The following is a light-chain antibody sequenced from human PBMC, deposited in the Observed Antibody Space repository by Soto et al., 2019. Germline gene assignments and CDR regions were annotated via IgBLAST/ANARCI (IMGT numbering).Light chain of an antibody. J-gene: IGLJ7*01. V-gene: IGLV1-44*01. CDR2: SNN. CDR1: SSNIGSNT. CDR3: AAWDDSLSGPV. Sequence: LTQPPSASGTPGQRVTISCSGSSSNIGSNTVNWYQHLPGTAPKLLIYSNNQRPSGVPDRFSGSKSGTSASLAISGLQSEDEADYYCAAWDDSLSGPVFGGGTQLTVL.